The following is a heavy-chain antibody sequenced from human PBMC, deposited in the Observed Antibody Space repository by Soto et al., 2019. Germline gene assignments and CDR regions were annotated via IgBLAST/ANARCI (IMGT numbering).Heavy chain of an antibody. Sequence: SETLSLTSPVSGGSISSGCYYWSWIHQHPGKGLEWIGYIYYSGSTYYNPSLKSRVTISVDTSKNQFSLKLSSVTAADTAVYYCARDTPKGSSSSIWGQGTLVTVSS. CDR3: ARDTPKGSSSSI. CDR2: IYYSGST. D-gene: IGHD6-6*01. CDR1: GGSISSGCYY. V-gene: IGHV4-31*03. J-gene: IGHJ4*02.